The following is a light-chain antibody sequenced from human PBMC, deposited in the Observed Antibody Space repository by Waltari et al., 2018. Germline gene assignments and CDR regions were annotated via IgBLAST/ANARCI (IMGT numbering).Light chain of an antibody. J-gene: IGKJ3*01. V-gene: IGKV4-1*01. CDR3: QQYYSTPPFT. CDR2: WAS. CDR1: QSILYSSNNENY. Sequence: DIVMTQSPDSLAVSLGERATINCKPSQSILYSSNNENYLAWYQQKPGQPPKLLIYWASTRESGVPDRFSGSGSGTDFALTITSLQAEDVAVYYCQQYYSTPPFTFGPGTKVDIK.